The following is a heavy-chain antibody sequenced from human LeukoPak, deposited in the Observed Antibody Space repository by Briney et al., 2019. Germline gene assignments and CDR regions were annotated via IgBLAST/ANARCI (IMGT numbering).Heavy chain of an antibody. CDR2: ISYDGSNK. V-gene: IGHV3-30-3*01. D-gene: IGHD2-15*01. CDR3: ARDIVVVVAATPFSNWFDP. CDR1: GFTFSSYA. Sequence: GGSLRLSCAASGFTFSSYAMHWVRQAPGEGLEWVAVISYDGSNKYYADSVKGRFTISRDNSKNTLYLQMNSLRAEDTAVYYCARDIVVVVAATPFSNWFDPWGQGTLVTVSS. J-gene: IGHJ5*02.